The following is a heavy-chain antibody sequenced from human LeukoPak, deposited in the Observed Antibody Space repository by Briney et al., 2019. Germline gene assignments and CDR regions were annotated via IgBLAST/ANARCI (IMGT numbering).Heavy chain of an antibody. V-gene: IGHV3-23*01. Sequence: PGGSLRLSCAASGFTFRSYVMSWVRQAPGKGLQWVSGISGSGGGTYYADSVKGRFTISRDNSKNTLYLQMNSLRAEDTAVYYCAKDTSYLTSVFDYWCQGTLVTVSS. CDR3: AKDTSYLTSVFDY. CDR1: GFTFRSYV. J-gene: IGHJ4*02. D-gene: IGHD3-16*02. CDR2: ISGSGGGT.